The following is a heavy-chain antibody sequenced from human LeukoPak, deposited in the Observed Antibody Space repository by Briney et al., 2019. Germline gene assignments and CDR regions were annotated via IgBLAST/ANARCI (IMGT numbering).Heavy chain of an antibody. Sequence: GGSLRLSCAAPGCTFSDYYMSWIRQAPGKGLEWVSYISSSGSTIYYAESVKGRFTISRDNAKNSLYLQMNSLRAEDTAAYYCAREIGDGDYYYYYMDVWGKGTTVTVSS. CDR1: GCTFSDYY. CDR2: ISSSGSTI. D-gene: IGHD3-16*01. V-gene: IGHV3-11*04. J-gene: IGHJ6*03. CDR3: AREIGDGDYYYYYMDV.